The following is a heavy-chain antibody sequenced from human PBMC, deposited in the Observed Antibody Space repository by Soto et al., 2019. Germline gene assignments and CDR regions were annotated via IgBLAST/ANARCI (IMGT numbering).Heavy chain of an antibody. Sequence: PSETLSLTCTVSGGSISSYYWSWIRQPAGKGLEWIGRIYTSGSTNYNPSLKSRVTMSVDTSKNQFSLKLSSVTAADTAVYYCARGGGIAVAGHFDYWGQGTLVTSPQ. CDR1: GGSISSYY. V-gene: IGHV4-4*07. D-gene: IGHD6-19*01. CDR3: ARGGGIAVAGHFDY. CDR2: IYTSGST. J-gene: IGHJ4*02.